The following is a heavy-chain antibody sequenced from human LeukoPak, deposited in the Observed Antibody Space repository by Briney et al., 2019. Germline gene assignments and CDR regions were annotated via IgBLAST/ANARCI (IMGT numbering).Heavy chain of an antibody. D-gene: IGHD1-7*01. CDR3: ARGLELGSFDY. CDR2: IYYSGST. J-gene: IGHJ4*02. V-gene: IGHV4-59*12. Sequence: SETLSLTCTVSGGSISSYYWSWIRRPPGKGLEWIGYIYYSGSTNYNPSLKSRVTISVDTSKNQFSLKLSSVTAADTAVYYCARGLELGSFDYWGQGTLVTVSS. CDR1: GGSISSYY.